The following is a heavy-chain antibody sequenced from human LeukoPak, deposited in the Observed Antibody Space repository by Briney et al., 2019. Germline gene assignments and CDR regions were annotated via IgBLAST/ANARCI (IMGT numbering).Heavy chain of an antibody. Sequence: GGSLRLSCAASGFTFSSYSMNWVRQAPGKGLEWVSSISSSSSYIYYADSVKGRFTISRDNAKNSLYLQMNSLRAEGTAVYYCARAITRTWQQDAFDIWGQGTMVTVSS. V-gene: IGHV3-21*01. CDR3: ARAITRTWQQDAFDI. J-gene: IGHJ3*02. CDR2: ISSSSSYI. D-gene: IGHD1-20*01. CDR1: GFTFSSYS.